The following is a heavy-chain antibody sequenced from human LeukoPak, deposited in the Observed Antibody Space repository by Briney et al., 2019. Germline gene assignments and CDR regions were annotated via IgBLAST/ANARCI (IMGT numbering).Heavy chain of an antibody. CDR2: IYSSGST. V-gene: IGHV4-61*02. D-gene: IGHD3-22*01. Sequence: PSETLSLTCTVSGGSNRSGSYYWSWIRQPAGKGLEWIGRIYSSGSTNYNPSLKSRVTTSVDTSNNQFSLKLSSVTAADTAVYYCAREDYYDSSGYYTDAFDIWGQGTMVTVSS. CDR3: AREDYYDSSGYYTDAFDI. CDR1: GGSNRSGSYY. J-gene: IGHJ3*02.